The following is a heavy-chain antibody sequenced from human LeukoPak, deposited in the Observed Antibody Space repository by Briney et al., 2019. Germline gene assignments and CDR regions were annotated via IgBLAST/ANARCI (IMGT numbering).Heavy chain of an antibody. CDR1: GGSISSGGYY. V-gene: IGHV4-31*03. D-gene: IGHD6-19*01. J-gene: IGHJ4*02. Sequence: SQTLSLTCTVSGGSISSGGYYWSWIRQHPGKGLEWIGYIYYSGRTYYNPSLKSRVTIPVDTSKNQFSLKVRSVTAADTAVYYCAREAYSSAWYLDYWGQGTLVTVSS. CDR3: AREAYSSAWYLDY. CDR2: IYYSGRT.